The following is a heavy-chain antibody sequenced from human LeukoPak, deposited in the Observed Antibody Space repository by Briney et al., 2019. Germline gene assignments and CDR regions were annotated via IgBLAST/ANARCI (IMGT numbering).Heavy chain of an antibody. CDR1: GGTFSSYA. D-gene: IGHD3-16*02. CDR2: IIPILAIA. J-gene: IGHJ4*02. Sequence: SVKVSCKASGGTFSSYAISWVRQAPGQGLEWMGRIIPILAIANYAQKFQGRVTITADKSTSTAYMELSSLRSEDTAVYYCARDHGTYDYVWGSYRSADYWGQGTLVTVSS. CDR3: ARDHGTYDYVWGSYRSADY. V-gene: IGHV1-69*04.